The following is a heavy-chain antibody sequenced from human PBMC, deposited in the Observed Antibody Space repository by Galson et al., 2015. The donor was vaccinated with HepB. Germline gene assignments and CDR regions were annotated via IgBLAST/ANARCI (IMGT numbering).Heavy chain of an antibody. CDR2: ISGSGGST. J-gene: IGHJ6*02. D-gene: IGHD3-16*01. V-gene: IGHV3-23*01. CDR3: AKEVEIYYDYVWGRSRYGMDV. Sequence: SLRLSCAASGFTFSSYAMSWVRQAPGKGLEWVSAISGSGGSTYYADSVKGRFTISRDNSKNTLYLQMNSLRAEDTAVYYCAKEVEIYYDYVWGRSRYGMDVWGQGTTVTVSS. CDR1: GFTFSSYA.